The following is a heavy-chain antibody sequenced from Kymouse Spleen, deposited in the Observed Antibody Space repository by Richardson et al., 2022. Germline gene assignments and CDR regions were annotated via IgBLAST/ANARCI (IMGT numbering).Heavy chain of an antibody. CDR3: ARWSGWPPYYYYYGMDV. CDR2: ISAYNGNT. CDR1: GYTFTSYG. Sequence: QVQLVQSGAEVKKPGASVKVSCKASGYTFTSYGISWVRQAPGQGLEWMGWISAYNGNTNYAQKLQGRVTMTTDTSTSTAYMELRSLRSDDTAVYYCARWSGWPPYYYYYGMDVWGQGTTVTVSS. V-gene: IGHV1-18*01. J-gene: IGHJ6*02. D-gene: IGHD6-19*01.